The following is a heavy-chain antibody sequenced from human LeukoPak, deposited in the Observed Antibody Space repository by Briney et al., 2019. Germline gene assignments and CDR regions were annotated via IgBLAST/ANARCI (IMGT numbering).Heavy chain of an antibody. CDR1: EYSFTSYL. CDR2: IYPGDSDA. D-gene: IGHD3-16*01. Sequence: GESLKISCKGSEYSFTSYLIGWVRQMPGKGLEWMGIIYPGDSDATYSPSFQGQVTISADKSISTAYLQWSSLKASDTAMYFCARLGVTGEFDYWGQGTLVTVSS. V-gene: IGHV5-51*01. J-gene: IGHJ4*02. CDR3: ARLGVTGEFDY.